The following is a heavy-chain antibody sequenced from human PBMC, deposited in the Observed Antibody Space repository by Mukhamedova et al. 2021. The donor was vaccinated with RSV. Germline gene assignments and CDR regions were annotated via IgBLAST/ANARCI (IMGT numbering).Heavy chain of an antibody. Sequence: GIINPSGGSTSYAQKFQGRVTMTRDTSTSTVYMELSSLRSEDTAVYYCARRSSSSSYYYFDYWGQGTLVTVPS. V-gene: IGHV1-46*01. J-gene: IGHJ4*02. D-gene: IGHD6-6*01. CDR3: ARRSSSSSYYYFDY. CDR2: INPSGGST.